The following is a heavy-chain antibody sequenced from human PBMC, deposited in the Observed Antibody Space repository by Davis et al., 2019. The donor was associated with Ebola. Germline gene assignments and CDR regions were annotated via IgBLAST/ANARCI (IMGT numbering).Heavy chain of an antibody. CDR2: IWYDGSNK. Sequence: GESLKISCVASGFTFSTYGMHWVRQAPGKGLEWVALIWYDGSNKYYADSVKGRFTISRDNSKNTLYLQMNSLRAEDTAVYYCAKERACRDSGGSCYSDYWGQGTLVTVSS. J-gene: IGHJ4*01. V-gene: IGHV3-30*02. CDR1: GFTFSTYG. D-gene: IGHD2-15*01. CDR3: AKERACRDSGGSCYSDY.